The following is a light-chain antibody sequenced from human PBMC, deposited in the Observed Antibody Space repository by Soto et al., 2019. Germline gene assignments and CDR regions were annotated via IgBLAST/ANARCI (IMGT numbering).Light chain of an antibody. CDR2: EVS. Sequence: QSALTQPVSVSGSPGQSITISCTGTSSDVGGYNYVSWYQQHPGKAPKLMIYEVSNRPSGVSNRFSGSKSGNTASLTISGLXAEDEADYYCSSYEGSSPLDVFGTGTKVTVL. J-gene: IGLJ1*01. CDR3: SSYEGSSPLDV. V-gene: IGLV2-14*01. CDR1: SSDVGGYNY.